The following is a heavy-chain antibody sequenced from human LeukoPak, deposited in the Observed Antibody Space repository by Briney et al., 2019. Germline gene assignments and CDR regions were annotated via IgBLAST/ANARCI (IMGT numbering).Heavy chain of an antibody. V-gene: IGHV3-23*03. J-gene: IGHJ4*02. Sequence: GGSLRLSCAASGFGFGAYAMIWVRQAPGKGLEWVSLIHNDAATTYYADSVRGRFTVSRDNSKNTLYLEMNSLRAEDTAVYYCARGKGGTSFNYCFDYWGQGTPVSVSS. CDR3: ARGKGGTSFNYCFDY. CDR1: GFGFGAYA. CDR2: IHNDAATT. D-gene: IGHD2/OR15-2a*01.